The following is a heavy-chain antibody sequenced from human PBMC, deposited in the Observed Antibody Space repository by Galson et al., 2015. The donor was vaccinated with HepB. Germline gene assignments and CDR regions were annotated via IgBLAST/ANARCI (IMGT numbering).Heavy chain of an antibody. D-gene: IGHD4-11*01. CDR2: ISSSSSYI. Sequence: SLRLSCAASGFTFSSYSMNWVRQAPGKGLEWVSSISSSSSYIYYADSVKGRFTISRDNAKSSLYLQMNSLRAEDTAVYYCARDYSSYYYYYGMDVWGQGTTVTVSS. CDR1: GFTFSSYS. CDR3: ARDYSSYYYYYGMDV. V-gene: IGHV3-21*01. J-gene: IGHJ6*02.